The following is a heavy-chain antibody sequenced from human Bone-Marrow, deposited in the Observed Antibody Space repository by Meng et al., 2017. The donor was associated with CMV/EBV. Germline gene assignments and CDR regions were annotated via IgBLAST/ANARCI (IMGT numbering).Heavy chain of an antibody. V-gene: IGHV3-7*01. D-gene: IGHD3-10*01. CDR1: GFTFSRYW. J-gene: IGHJ4*02. CDR2: INQDGSEK. CDR3: ARDWEIFADWYYFDY. Sequence: GGSLRLSCAASGFTFSRYWMSWVRQAPGKGLEWVANINQDGSEKYYVDSMKGRFTISRDNAKNSLYLQMNSLRAEDTAVYYWARDWEIFADWYYFDYWGQGTLVTVSS.